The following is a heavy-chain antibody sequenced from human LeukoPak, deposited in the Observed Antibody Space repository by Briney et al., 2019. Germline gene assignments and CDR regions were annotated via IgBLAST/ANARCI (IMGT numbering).Heavy chain of an antibody. CDR1: GGSISSSSYY. Sequence: PSETLSLTCTVSGGSISSSSYYWGWIRQPPGKGLEWIGSIYYSGNTYYNPSLKSRVTISVDTSKNQFSLKLSSVTAADTAVYYCARARDSYFDYWGQGTLVTVSS. D-gene: IGHD2-21*02. CDR2: IYYSGNT. V-gene: IGHV4-39*07. J-gene: IGHJ4*02. CDR3: ARARDSYFDY.